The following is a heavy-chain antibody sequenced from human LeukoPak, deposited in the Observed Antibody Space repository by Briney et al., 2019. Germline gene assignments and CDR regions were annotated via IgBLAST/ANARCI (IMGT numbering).Heavy chain of an antibody. D-gene: IGHD5-24*01. CDR1: GFTFTNYW. CDR2: LKQDGSEK. Sequence: GSLRLSCAASGFTFTNYWMNWVRQAPGKGLEWVANLKQDGSEKNYVDSVKGRFTISRDNAKNSLYLQMNSLRAEDTAVYYCVREARESGGFDYWGQGTLVTVSS. J-gene: IGHJ4*02. V-gene: IGHV3-7*01. CDR3: VREARESGGFDY.